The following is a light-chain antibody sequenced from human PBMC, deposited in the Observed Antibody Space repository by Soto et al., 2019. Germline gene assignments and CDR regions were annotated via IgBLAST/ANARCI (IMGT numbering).Light chain of an antibody. V-gene: IGKV3-11*01. CDR3: QQRSKWRT. CDR2: AAS. CDR1: QNVGNN. Sequence: VLTQSPATLSLSPGESATLSCRASQNVGNNLAWYQQKSGQAPRLLIYAASDRATGVPARFSGRMSGTDFTLTISSLEPEDFAVYYCQQRSKWRTFGQGTKVEIK. J-gene: IGKJ1*01.